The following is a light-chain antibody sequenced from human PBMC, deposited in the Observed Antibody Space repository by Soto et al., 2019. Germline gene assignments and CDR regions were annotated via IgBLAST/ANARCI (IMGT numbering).Light chain of an antibody. V-gene: IGKV3-15*01. Sequence: EIVMTQSPATLSVSPGERATLSCRASQSVSSNLAWYQQKPGQAPRHLIYGASTRATGIPARFNGSGSGTEFTLTISSLQSEDFAVYYCQQYNNWPPWTFGQGAKVEIK. CDR3: QQYNNWPPWT. CDR2: GAS. J-gene: IGKJ1*01. CDR1: QSVSSN.